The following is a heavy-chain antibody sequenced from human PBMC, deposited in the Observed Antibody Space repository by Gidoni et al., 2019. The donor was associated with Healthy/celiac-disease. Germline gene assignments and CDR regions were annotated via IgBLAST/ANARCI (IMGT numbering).Heavy chain of an antibody. D-gene: IGHD6-6*01. CDR2: ISGSGGST. Sequence: EVQLLESGGGLVQPGGSLRLSCAASGFTFSSYAMSWVRQAPGKGLEWVSAISGSGGSTYYADSVKGRFTISRDNSKNTLYLQMNSLRAEDTAVYYCAKNIAKKQLVLGGQDYWGQGTLVTVSS. J-gene: IGHJ4*02. V-gene: IGHV3-23*01. CDR1: GFTFSSYA. CDR3: AKNIAKKQLVLGGQDY.